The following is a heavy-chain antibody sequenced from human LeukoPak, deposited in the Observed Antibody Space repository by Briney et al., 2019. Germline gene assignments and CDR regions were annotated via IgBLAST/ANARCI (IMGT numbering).Heavy chain of an antibody. CDR1: GFTFDDYA. Sequence: GRSLRLSCAASGFTFDDYAMHWVRQAPGKGLEWVSGISWNSGSIGYADSVKGRFTTSRDNAKNSLYLQMNSLRAEDTALYYCAKDVLEDYDILTGYGSAFDIWGQGTMVTVSS. CDR3: AKDVLEDYDILTGYGSAFDI. J-gene: IGHJ3*02. D-gene: IGHD3-9*01. V-gene: IGHV3-9*01. CDR2: ISWNSGSI.